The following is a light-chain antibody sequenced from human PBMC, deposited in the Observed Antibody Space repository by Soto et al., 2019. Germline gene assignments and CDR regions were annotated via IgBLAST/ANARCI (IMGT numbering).Light chain of an antibody. CDR1: SSDVGGYNY. Sequence: QSVLTQPPSASGSPGQSVTISCTGTSSDVGGYNYVSWYQQHPGKAPKLMIYEVSKRPSGVPDRFSGSKSGNTASLTVSGLQAADEADYYCNSYAGSNNWVFGGGTKVTVL. J-gene: IGLJ3*02. CDR3: NSYAGSNNWV. CDR2: EVS. V-gene: IGLV2-8*01.